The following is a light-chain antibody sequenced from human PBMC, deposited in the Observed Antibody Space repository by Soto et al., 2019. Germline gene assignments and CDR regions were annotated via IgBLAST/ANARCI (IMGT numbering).Light chain of an antibody. J-gene: IGKJ1*01. CDR1: QGISNY. V-gene: IGKV1-27*01. CDR2: VAS. Sequence: DIQMTQSPSSLSASVGDRVTITCRASQGISNYLAWYQQQPGKVPKLLIYVASTLQSGVPSRFSGSGSGKDFTLTISRLQPEDVATYYCQKYNSAPWTFGQGTKVEIK. CDR3: QKYNSAPWT.